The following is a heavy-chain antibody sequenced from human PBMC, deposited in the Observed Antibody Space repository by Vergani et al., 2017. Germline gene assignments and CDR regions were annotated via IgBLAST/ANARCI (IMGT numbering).Heavy chain of an antibody. CDR3: ARDPDIVVVPAAPYYDYYYGMDG. CDR2: ISAYNGNT. CDR1: GYTFTSYG. D-gene: IGHD2-2*01. V-gene: IGHV1-18*04. J-gene: IGHJ6*02. Sequence: QGQLGQSGAEVKKPGASVKVSCKASGYTFTSYGISWVRQAPGQGLEWMGWISAYNGNTNYAQKLQGRVTMTTDTSTSTAYMELRSLRSDDTAVYYCARDPDIVVVPAAPYYDYYYGMDGWGQGTTVTVSS.